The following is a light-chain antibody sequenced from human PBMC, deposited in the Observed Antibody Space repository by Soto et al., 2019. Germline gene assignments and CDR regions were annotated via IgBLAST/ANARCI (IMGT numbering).Light chain of an antibody. CDR3: CSYAGSYTWV. V-gene: IGLV2-11*01. CDR1: SSDVGNYKY. CDR2: DVS. J-gene: IGLJ3*02. Sequence: QSALTQPHSVSGSPGQSVTISCTGTSSDVGNYKYVSWYQQHPGKAPKPMIYDVSKRPSGVPDRFSGSKSGNMASLTISGLQTEDEADYYCCSYAGSYTWVFGGGTKLTVL.